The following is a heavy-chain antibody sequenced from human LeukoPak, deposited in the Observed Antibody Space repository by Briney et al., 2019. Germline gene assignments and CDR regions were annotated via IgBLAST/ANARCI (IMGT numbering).Heavy chain of an antibody. CDR1: GGSFSGYY. J-gene: IGHJ4*02. Sequence: SETLSLTCAVYGGSFSGYYWSWIRQPPGKGLEWIGEINHSGSTNYNPSLTSRVTISVDTSKNQFSLKLSSVTAADTAVYYCASWEPPVDYWGQGTLVTVSS. V-gene: IGHV4-34*01. D-gene: IGHD1-26*01. CDR3: ASWEPPVDY. CDR2: INHSGST.